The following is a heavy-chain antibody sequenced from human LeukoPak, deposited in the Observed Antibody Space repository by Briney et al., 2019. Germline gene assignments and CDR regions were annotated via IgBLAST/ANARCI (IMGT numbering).Heavy chain of an antibody. CDR1: GGSISSSSYY. CDR2: IYYSGST. V-gene: IGHV4-39*07. Sequence: PSETLSLTCTVSGGSISSSSYYWGWIRQPPGKGLEWIGSIYYSGSTYYNPSLKSRVTISVDTSKNQFSLKLSSVTAADTAVYYCARSGSGWYRGRWFDPWGQGTLVTVSS. CDR3: ARSGSGWYRGRWFDP. J-gene: IGHJ5*02. D-gene: IGHD6-19*01.